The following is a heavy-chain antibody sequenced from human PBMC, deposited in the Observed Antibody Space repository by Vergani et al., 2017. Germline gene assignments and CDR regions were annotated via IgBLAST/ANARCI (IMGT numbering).Heavy chain of an antibody. CDR1: GFTFSSYG. CDR2: IWYDGSNK. V-gene: IGHV3-33*01. CDR3: ARDRGGFGRY. Sequence: QVQLVESGGGVVQPGRSLRLSCAASGFTFSSYGMHWVRQAPGKGLEWVAVIWYDGSNKYYADSGKGRFTISRDNSKNTLYLQMNSLRAEDTAVYYCARDRGGFGRYWGQGTLVTVSS. J-gene: IGHJ4*02. D-gene: IGHD3-10*01.